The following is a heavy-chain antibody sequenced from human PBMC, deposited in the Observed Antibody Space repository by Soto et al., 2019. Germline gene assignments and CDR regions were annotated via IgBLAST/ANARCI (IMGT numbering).Heavy chain of an antibody. CDR1: GGSISGNGYY. Sequence: QVQLQESGPGLVKPSQTLSLTCAVSGGSISGNGYYWNWIRQHPGKGLEWIGYISYSGRTFYSPSIKSRVTTSLDTSKNQFSLKLSSVTAADTDIYYCSRGSIFGVVLNAFDIWGQGTMVAVSS. J-gene: IGHJ3*02. D-gene: IGHD3-3*01. CDR2: ISYSGRT. CDR3: SRGSIFGVVLNAFDI. V-gene: IGHV4-31*11.